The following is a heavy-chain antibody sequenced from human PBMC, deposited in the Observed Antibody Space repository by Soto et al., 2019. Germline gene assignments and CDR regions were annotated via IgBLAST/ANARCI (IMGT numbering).Heavy chain of an antibody. CDR2: TSYDGSNK. CDR3: ARERSRLDY. CDR1: GFTFSDYS. J-gene: IGHJ4*02. Sequence: QVQLVESGGGVVQPGRSLRLSCAASGFTFSDYSMHWVRQAPGKGLEWVAVTSYDGSNKYYADSLKGRFTISRDNSKNTLYLQMNNLRAEDTALYYCARERSRLDYWGQGTLVTVSS. V-gene: IGHV3-30-3*01.